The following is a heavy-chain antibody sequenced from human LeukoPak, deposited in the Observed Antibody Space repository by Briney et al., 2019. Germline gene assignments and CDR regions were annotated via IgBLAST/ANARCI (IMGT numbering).Heavy chain of an antibody. CDR3: ALTVSSSWYGYFQH. V-gene: IGHV1-69*05. CDR2: IIPNFGTA. D-gene: IGHD6-13*01. Sequence: SVKVSCKASGGTFSSYAISWVRQAPGQGLEWMGRIIPNFGTANYAQKFQGRVTITTDESTSTAYMELSSLRSEDTAVYYCALTVSSSWYGYFQHWGQGTLVTVSS. J-gene: IGHJ1*01. CDR1: GGTFSSYA.